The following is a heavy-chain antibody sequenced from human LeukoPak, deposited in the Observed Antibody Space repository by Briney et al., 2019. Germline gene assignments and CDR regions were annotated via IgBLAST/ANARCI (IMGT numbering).Heavy chain of an antibody. CDR1: GFSVSSNY. CDR3: ARGLSSSSWYYN. J-gene: IGHJ4*02. CDR2: IYNTGST. Sequence: GGSLRLSCAASGFSVSSNYVTWVRQAPGKGLEWVSVIYNTGSTYYAESVKGRFTISRDNSKNTLYLQMNSLRAEDTAVYYCARGLSSSSWYYNWGQGTLVTVSS. V-gene: IGHV3-66*01. D-gene: IGHD6-13*01.